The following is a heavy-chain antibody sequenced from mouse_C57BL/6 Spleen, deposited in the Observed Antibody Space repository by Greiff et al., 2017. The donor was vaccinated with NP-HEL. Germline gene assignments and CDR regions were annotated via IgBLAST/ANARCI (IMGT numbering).Heavy chain of an antibody. CDR3: ARRGGIYDYDGFDY. CDR1: GYTFTDYY. CDR2: INPNNGGT. J-gene: IGHJ2*01. Sequence: VQLQQSGPELVKPGASVKISCKASGYTFTDYYMNWVKQSHGNSLEWIGDINPNNGGTSYNQKFKGKATLTVDKSSSTAYMELRSLTSEDSAVYYCARRGGIYDYDGFDYWGQGTTLTVSS. D-gene: IGHD2-4*01. V-gene: IGHV1-26*01.